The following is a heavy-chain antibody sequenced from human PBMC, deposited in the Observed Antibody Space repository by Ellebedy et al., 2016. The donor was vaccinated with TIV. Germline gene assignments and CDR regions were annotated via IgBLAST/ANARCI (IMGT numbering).Heavy chain of an antibody. V-gene: IGHV3-7*01. J-gene: IGHJ3*02. CDR2: INQDGSGQ. Sequence: GESLKISCAASGFTFSSYWMTWVRQAPGKGLEWVANINQDGSGQYYVDSVQGRFTISRDNARNSLNLQMNSVRAEDAAVYYCATDGSYGDYRSPTHAFVMWGQGTMVIVSS. D-gene: IGHD4-17*01. CDR1: GFTFSSYW. CDR3: ATDGSYGDYRSPTHAFVM.